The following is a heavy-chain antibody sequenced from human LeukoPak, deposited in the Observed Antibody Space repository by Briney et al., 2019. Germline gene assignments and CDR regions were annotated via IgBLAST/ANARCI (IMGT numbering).Heavy chain of an antibody. CDR3: ARDRSGIKGFDY. CDR2: IYHSGST. V-gene: IGHV4-30-2*01. Sequence: SETLSLTCAVSGGSISSVGYSWRWLRQPPGKGLEWIGYIYHSGSTYYNPSLKSRVTISVDTSKNQFSLKLSSVTAADTAVYYCARDRSGIKGFDYWGQGTLVTDSS. J-gene: IGHJ4*02. CDR1: GGSISSVGYS. D-gene: IGHD3-3*02.